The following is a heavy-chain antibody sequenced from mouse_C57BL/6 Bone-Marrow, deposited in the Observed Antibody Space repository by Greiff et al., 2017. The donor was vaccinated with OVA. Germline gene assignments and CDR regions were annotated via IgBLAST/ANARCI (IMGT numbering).Heavy chain of an antibody. CDR2: IYPGDGDT. CDR3: ARSGFIDY. CDR1: GYAFSSSW. J-gene: IGHJ2*01. V-gene: IGHV1-82*01. D-gene: IGHD1-2*01. Sequence: QVQLQQSGPELVKPGASVKISCKASGYAFSSSWMNWVKQRPGKGLEWIGRIYPGDGDTNYNGKFKGKATLTADTSSSTASMQLSSLTSEDSAVYFCARSGFIDYWGQGTTLTVSS.